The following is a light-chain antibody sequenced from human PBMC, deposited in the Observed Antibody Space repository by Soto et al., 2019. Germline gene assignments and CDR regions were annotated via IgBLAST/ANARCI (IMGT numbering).Light chain of an antibody. CDR1: SSDVGGHNF. V-gene: IGLV2-14*01. CDR3: NSYTSTFTWV. Sequence: QAVVTQPASVSGSPGQSITISCTGTSSDVGGHNFVSWYQHHPGKAPKLMIYEVTNRPSGVSDRFSGSKSGNTASLTISGLQAEDEADYYCNSYTSTFTWVFGGGTKVTVL. J-gene: IGLJ2*01. CDR2: EVT.